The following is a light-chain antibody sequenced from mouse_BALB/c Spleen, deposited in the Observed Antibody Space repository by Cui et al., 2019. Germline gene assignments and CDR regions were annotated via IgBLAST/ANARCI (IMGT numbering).Light chain of an antibody. Sequence: DLVSTQTTCPLPVILGDHASISCRSSQTLLHTKGITYLHWYLAKPGPSPKVLIYDDSSRLSGVPDKLNGSSSGIDFKLKINRVEAEDLGVYFCSPSTYVTWTFGGGTKLEIK. CDR3: SPSTYVTWT. J-gene: IGKJ1*01. CDR1: QTLLHTKGITY. CDR2: DDS. V-gene: IGKV1-110*01.